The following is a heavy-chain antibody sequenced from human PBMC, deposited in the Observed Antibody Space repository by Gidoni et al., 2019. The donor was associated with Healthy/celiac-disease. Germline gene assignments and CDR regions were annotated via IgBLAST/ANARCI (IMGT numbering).Heavy chain of an antibody. V-gene: IGHV4-39*01. CDR2: IYYSGST. Sequence: QLQLQESGPGLVKPSETLSLTCTVSGGSISSSSYYWGGNRQPPGKGLEWIGSIYYSGSTYYNPSLKSRVTISVDTSKNQFSLKLSSVTAADTAVYYCAAMYSGSYGGDYWGQGTLVTVSS. CDR3: AAMYSGSYGGDY. J-gene: IGHJ4*02. CDR1: GGSISSSSYY. D-gene: IGHD1-26*01.